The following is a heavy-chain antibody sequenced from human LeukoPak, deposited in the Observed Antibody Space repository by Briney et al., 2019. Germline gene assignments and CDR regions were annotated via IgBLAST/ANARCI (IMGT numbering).Heavy chain of an antibody. CDR1: GFTFTSSA. V-gene: IGHV1-58*02. J-gene: IGHJ4*02. CDR3: AADLLAGSPAEGY. CDR2: IVVGSGNT. D-gene: IGHD3-3*02. Sequence: SVKVSCKASGFTFTSSAMQWVRQARGQRLEWIRWIVVGSGNTNYAQKFQERVTITRDMSTSTAYMELSSLRSEDMAVYYCAADLLAGSPAEGYWGQGTLVTVSS.